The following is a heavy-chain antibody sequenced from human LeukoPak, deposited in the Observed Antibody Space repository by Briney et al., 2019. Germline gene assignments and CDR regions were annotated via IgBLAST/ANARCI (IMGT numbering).Heavy chain of an antibody. CDR1: GFTFDDYA. V-gene: IGHV3-43D*03. D-gene: IGHD3-10*01. CDR2: ISWDGGST. J-gene: IGHJ4*02. Sequence: GGSLRLSCAASGFTFDDYAMHWVRQAPGKGLEWVSLISWDGGSTYYADSVKGRFTISRDNSKNSLYLQMNSLRAEDTALYYCAKGSTYGSGSYWFDYWGQGALVTVSS. CDR3: AKGSTYGSGSYWFDY.